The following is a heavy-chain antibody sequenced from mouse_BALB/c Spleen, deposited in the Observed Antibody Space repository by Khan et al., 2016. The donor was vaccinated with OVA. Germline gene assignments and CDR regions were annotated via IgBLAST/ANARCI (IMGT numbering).Heavy chain of an antibody. CDR3: ARIYGGDFDY. CDR1: GYSITSDYA. J-gene: IGHJ2*01. Sequence: EVELVESGPGLVKPSQSLSLTCTVTGYSITSDYAWNWIRQFPGNKLEWMGYISYSGNTKYNPSLKSRISITRDTSKNLFFLQLNSVTIEDTATYYCARIYGGDFDYWGQGTTLTVSS. V-gene: IGHV3-2*02. D-gene: IGHD1-1*01. CDR2: ISYSGNT.